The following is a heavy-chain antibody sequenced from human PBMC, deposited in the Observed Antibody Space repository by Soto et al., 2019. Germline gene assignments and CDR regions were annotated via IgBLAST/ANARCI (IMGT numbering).Heavy chain of an antibody. CDR3: ARDHRDTIFGVVSHYYYYGMDV. D-gene: IGHD3-3*01. CDR1: GFTFSSYA. J-gene: IGHJ6*02. CDR2: ISYDGSNK. V-gene: IGHV3-30-3*01. Sequence: GGSLRLSCAASGFTFSSYAMHWVRQAPGKGLEWVAVISYDGSNKYYADSVKGRFTISRDNSKNTLYLQMNSLRAEDTAVYYCARDHRDTIFGVVSHYYYYGMDVWGQGTTVTVSS.